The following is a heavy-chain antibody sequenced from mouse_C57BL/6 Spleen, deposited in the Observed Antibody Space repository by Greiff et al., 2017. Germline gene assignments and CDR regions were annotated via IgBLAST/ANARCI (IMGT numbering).Heavy chain of an antibody. V-gene: IGHV14-4*01. J-gene: IGHJ2*01. D-gene: IGHD1-1*01. CDR1: GFNIKDDY. Sequence: DVKLQESGAELVRPGASVKLSCTASGFNIKDDYMHWVKQRPEQGLEWIGWIDPENGDTEYASKFQGKATITADTSSNTAYLQLSSLTSEDTAVYYCTPLRGKSWYYFDYWGQGTTLTVSS. CDR2: IDPENGDT. CDR3: TPLRGKSWYYFDY.